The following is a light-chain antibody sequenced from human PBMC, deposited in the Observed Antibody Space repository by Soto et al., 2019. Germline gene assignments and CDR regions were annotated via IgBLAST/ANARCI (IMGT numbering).Light chain of an antibody. CDR2: GAS. J-gene: IGKJ1*01. Sequence: EIVMTQSPATLSVSPGERATLSCRASQSVSSNLAWYQQQPGQAHRLLIYGASTRATGIPARFSGSGSGTEFTLTISSLQSEDFAVYYCQQYNNWPPWPFGQGTKVAIK. V-gene: IGKV3-15*01. CDR3: QQYNNWPPWP. CDR1: QSVSSN.